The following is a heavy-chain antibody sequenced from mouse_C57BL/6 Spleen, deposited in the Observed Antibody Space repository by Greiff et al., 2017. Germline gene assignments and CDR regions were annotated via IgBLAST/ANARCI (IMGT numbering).Heavy chain of an antibody. CDR2: INTYYGDA. Sequence: VQLQQSGPELVRPGVSVKISCKASGYTFTDYTMHWVKQSHGKSLEWIGVINTYYGDASYNQKFKDKATLTVDKSSSTAYMQLTRLTSEDSAVYYCARSYYDGSSLVDYWGQGTLVTVSA. V-gene: IGHV1-67*01. D-gene: IGHD1-1*01. CDR3: ARSYYDGSSLVDY. CDR1: GYTFTDYT. J-gene: IGHJ3*01.